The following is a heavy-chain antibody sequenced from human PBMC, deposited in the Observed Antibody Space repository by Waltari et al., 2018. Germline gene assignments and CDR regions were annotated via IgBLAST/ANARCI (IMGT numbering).Heavy chain of an antibody. Sequence: QVQLQESGPGLVKPSETLSLTCTVSGGSISSYYWSWIRQPPGKGLEWIGYIYYSGSTNYNPSLKSRVTISVDTSKNQFSLKLSSVTAADTAVYYCASLYGSRWGMDVWGQGTTVTVSS. V-gene: IGHV4-59*08. CDR1: GGSISSYY. J-gene: IGHJ6*02. CDR2: IYYSGST. CDR3: ASLYGSRWGMDV. D-gene: IGHD3-10*01.